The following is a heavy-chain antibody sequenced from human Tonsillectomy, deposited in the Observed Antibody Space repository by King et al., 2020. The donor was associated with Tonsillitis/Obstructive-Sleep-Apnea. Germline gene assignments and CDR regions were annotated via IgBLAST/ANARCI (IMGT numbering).Heavy chain of an antibody. CDR2: ISAYNGDT. CDR1: GYTFTSYG. D-gene: IGHD3-22*01. Sequence: QLQLVQSGAEVKKSGASVKVSCKASGYTFTSYGISWVRQAPGQGLEWMGWISAYNGDTNYAQTLQGRVTMTTDISTSTAYMELRSLRSDDTAVYYCARVNYDSSGYYDGFDYWGQGTLVTVSS. V-gene: IGHV1-18*01. CDR3: ARVNYDSSGYYDGFDY. J-gene: IGHJ4*02.